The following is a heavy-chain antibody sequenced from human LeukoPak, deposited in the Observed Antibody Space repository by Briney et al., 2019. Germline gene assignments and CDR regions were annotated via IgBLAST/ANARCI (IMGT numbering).Heavy chain of an antibody. J-gene: IGHJ4*01. V-gene: IGHV3-23*01. D-gene: IGHD3-16*01. CDR1: GFTFNSYA. CDR3: AKDPRAMGRYFFDD. CDR2: ISSSGDTT. Sequence: PGGSLRLSCVGSGFTFNSYAMSWVRQRPGQGPEWVSMISSSGDTTDYAESVKDRFTTSRDNAKNTLYLQIESPRGEDTAIYFCAKDPRAMGRYFFDDWGQGTLVTVSS.